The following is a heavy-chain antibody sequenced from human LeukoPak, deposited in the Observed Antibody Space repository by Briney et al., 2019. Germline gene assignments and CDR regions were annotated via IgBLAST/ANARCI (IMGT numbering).Heavy chain of an antibody. CDR3: ARSAMVRGVIGEDDY. CDR1: GYSFTSYW. J-gene: IGHJ4*02. CDR2: IYPGDSES. Sequence: GESLKISCKGSGYSFTSYWIAWVRQMPGKGLEWMGIIYPGDSESRYSPSFQGQVTTSAVKSISTAYLQWSSLKASDTAMYYCARSAMVRGVIGEDDYWGQGTLVTVSS. V-gene: IGHV5-51*01. D-gene: IGHD3-10*01.